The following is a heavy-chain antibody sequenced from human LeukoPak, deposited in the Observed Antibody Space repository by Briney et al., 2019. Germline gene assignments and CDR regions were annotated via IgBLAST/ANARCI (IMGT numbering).Heavy chain of an antibody. CDR3: TADLRRLERLGTDSFDI. V-gene: IGHV3-15*01. Sequence: NPGGSLRLSCAASGLTFNNAWMNWVRQAPGKGLEWVGRVKSKTDGGTTDYAAPVKGRFTISRDGSENRLYLVMNSLKTEDTAVYYCTADLRRLERLGTDSFDIWGQGTMVTVSS. CDR2: VKSKTDGGTT. D-gene: IGHD1-1*01. J-gene: IGHJ3*02. CDR1: GLTFNNAW.